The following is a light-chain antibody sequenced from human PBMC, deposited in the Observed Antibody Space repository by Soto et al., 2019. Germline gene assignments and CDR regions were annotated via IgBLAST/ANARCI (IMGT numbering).Light chain of an antibody. CDR1: RSNIGSNA. Sequence: QSVLTQPPSASGAPGQRVTISSSGSRSNIGSNAVSWYQQLPGKAPKLLIYDNNQRPSGVPDRFSASKSGTSASLAISGLQSEDEADYYCAVWEDSQNGFFAFGTGTKLTVL. V-gene: IGLV1-44*01. J-gene: IGLJ1*01. CDR2: DNN. CDR3: AVWEDSQNGFFA.